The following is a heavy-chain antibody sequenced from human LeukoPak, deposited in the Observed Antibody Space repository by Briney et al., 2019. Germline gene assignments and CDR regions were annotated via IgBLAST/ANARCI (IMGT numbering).Heavy chain of an antibody. V-gene: IGHV3-21*05. CDR3: ARGAERGYSYGNWFDP. CDR1: EFTFSTYS. Sequence: PGGSLRLSCAASEFTFSTYSMNWVRQAPGKGLEWVTIISSISSEIHYAGTFKGRFTISTDNAMNSLYLQMNSLRAEDTAVYYCARGAERGYSYGNWFDPWGQGTLVTVSS. D-gene: IGHD5-18*01. CDR2: ISSISSEI. J-gene: IGHJ5*02.